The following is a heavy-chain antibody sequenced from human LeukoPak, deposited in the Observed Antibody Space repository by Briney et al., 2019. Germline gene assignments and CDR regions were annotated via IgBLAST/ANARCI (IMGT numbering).Heavy chain of an antibody. CDR2: INHSGST. CDR1: GASFSGYY. V-gene: IGHV4-34*01. CDR3: ARVIVGATISPFDY. Sequence: SETLSLTCAVCGASFSGYYWSWIRQPPGKGLEWIGEINHSGSTNYNPSLKSRVTISVDTSKNQFSLKLSSVTAADTAVYYCARVIVGATISPFDYWGQGTLVTVSS. J-gene: IGHJ4*02. D-gene: IGHD1-26*01.